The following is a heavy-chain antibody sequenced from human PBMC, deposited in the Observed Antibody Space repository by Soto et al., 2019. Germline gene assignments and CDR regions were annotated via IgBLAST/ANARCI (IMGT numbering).Heavy chain of an antibody. V-gene: IGHV5-51*01. Sequence: PGESLKISCKGSGYSFTSYWIGWLRQMPGKGLEWMGIIYPGDSDTRYSPSFQCQVTISADKSISTAYLQWSSLKASDTAMYYCARTRIGSSSSYYYYGMDVWGQGTTVTVSS. D-gene: IGHD6-6*01. CDR2: IYPGDSDT. CDR3: ARTRIGSSSSYYYYGMDV. J-gene: IGHJ6*02. CDR1: GYSFTSYW.